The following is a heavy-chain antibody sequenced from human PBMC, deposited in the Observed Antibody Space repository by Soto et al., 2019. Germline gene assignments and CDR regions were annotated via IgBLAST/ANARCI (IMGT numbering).Heavy chain of an antibody. V-gene: IGHV3-11*01. Sequence: PGGSLRLSCAASGLTFSDYYIHWIRRAPGKGLERISYISGNGEIIQYAASARGRFTISRDNAENSVYLEMDRLRAEDTALYYCARDVDADFRTDFDYWGRGTLVTVSS. CDR2: ISGNGEII. J-gene: IGHJ4*02. D-gene: IGHD4-17*01. CDR1: GLTFSDYY. CDR3: ARDVDADFRTDFDY.